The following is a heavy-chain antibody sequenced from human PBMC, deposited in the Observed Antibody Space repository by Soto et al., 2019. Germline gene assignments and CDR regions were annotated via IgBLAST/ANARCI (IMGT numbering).Heavy chain of an antibody. CDR3: ARERVVPAANVNWFDP. J-gene: IGHJ5*02. CDR1: GGSISSGGYY. V-gene: IGHV4-31*02. CDR2: IYYSGST. D-gene: IGHD2-2*01. Sequence: SETLSLTCTVSGGSISSGGYYWSWIRQHPGKGLEWIGYIYYSGSTYYNPSLKSRVTISVDTSKNQFSLRLSSVTAADTAVYYCARERVVPAANVNWFDPWGQGTLVTVSS.